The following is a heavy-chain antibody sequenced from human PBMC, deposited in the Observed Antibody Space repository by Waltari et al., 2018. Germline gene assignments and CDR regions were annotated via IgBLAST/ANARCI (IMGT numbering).Heavy chain of an antibody. V-gene: IGHV3-7*03. J-gene: IGHJ5*02. CDR3: TRKKYYYDTSELGWFDP. CDR1: GFTFSDYL. D-gene: IGHD3-22*01. Sequence: EVQLVESGGGLVQPGGSLRLSCAASGFTFSDYLMSWVRKAPGKGLEWVANIKQDGSDKYYVDSVKGRFTISRDNAKSSLYLQMNSLRAEDTAIYYCTRKKYYYDTSELGWFDPWGQGTLVTVSS. CDR2: IKQDGSDK.